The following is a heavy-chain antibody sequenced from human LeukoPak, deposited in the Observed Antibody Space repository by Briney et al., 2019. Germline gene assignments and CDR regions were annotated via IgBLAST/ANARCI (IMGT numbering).Heavy chain of an antibody. CDR2: ISSSGSTI. Sequence: PGGSLRLSCAASGFTFSSYEMNWVRQAPGKGLEWVSYISSSGSTIYYADSVKGRFTISRDNAKNSLYLQMNSLRAEDTAVYYCARDGYDILTGKGGGYYYNYYMDVWGKGTTVTVSS. CDR1: GFTFSSYE. CDR3: ARDGYDILTGKGGGYYYNYYMDV. J-gene: IGHJ6*03. V-gene: IGHV3-48*03. D-gene: IGHD3-9*01.